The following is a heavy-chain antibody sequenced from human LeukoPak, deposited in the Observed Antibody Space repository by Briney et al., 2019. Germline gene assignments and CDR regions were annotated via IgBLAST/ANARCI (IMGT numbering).Heavy chain of an antibody. CDR1: GFTFSRYG. Sequence: PGTSLRLSCAAAGFTFSRYGMHWVRQAPGKGLEWVAAIQSDGSKEYYADSERGRFTISRDDSKNTLYLQLNSLRVEDTAVYYCARDLAVGVCEFWGQGTLVTVSS. CDR2: IQSDGSKE. D-gene: IGHD6-19*01. V-gene: IGHV3-33*01. CDR3: ARDLAVGVCEF. J-gene: IGHJ4*02.